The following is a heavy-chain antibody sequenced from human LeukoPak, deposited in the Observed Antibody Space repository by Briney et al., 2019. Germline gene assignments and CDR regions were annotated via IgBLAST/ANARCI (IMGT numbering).Heavy chain of an antibody. CDR3: ATQGQKYYDFWSGFLDY. D-gene: IGHD3-3*01. Sequence: ASVKVSCKVSGYTLTELSMHWVRQAPGKGLEWMGGFDPEDGETIYAQKFQGRVTMTEDTSTDTAYMELSSLRSEDTAVYYCATQGQKYYDFWSGFLDYWGQGTLVTVSS. CDR2: FDPEDGET. CDR1: GYTLTELS. J-gene: IGHJ4*02. V-gene: IGHV1-24*01.